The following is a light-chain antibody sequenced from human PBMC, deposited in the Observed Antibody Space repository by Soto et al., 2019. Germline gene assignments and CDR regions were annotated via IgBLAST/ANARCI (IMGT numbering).Light chain of an antibody. J-gene: IGLJ1*01. CDR3: CTYAGSSTFLYV. CDR2: EVS. V-gene: IGLV2-23*02. Sequence: QSALTQPASVSGSPGQSITISCTGTSSDVGSYNLVSWYQQHPGKAPKLMIYEVSKRPSGVSNRFSGSKSGYTASLTISGLQAEDEAVYYCCTYAGSSTFLYVFGTGTKLTVL. CDR1: SSDVGSYNL.